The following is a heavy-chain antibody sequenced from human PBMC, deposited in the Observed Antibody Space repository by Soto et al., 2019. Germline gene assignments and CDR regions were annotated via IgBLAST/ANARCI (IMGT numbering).Heavy chain of an antibody. J-gene: IGHJ4*02. V-gene: IGHV3-21*01. D-gene: IGHD3-16*02. CDR1: GFTFSSYS. Sequence: GGSLRLSCAASGFTFSSYSMNWVRQAPGKGLEWVSSISSSSSYIYYADSVKGRFTISRDNAKNSLYLQMNSLRAEDTAVYYCARIDRPFLGELSFRPNDYWGQGTLVTVSS. CDR3: ARIDRPFLGELSFRPNDY. CDR2: ISSSSSYI.